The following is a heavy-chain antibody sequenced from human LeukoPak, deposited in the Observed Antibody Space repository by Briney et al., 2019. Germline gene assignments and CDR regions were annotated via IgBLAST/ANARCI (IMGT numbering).Heavy chain of an antibody. CDR3: AKSDFGSYDY. J-gene: IGHJ4*02. D-gene: IGHD3-10*01. CDR2: ISYDGSNK. CDR1: GFTFSSYG. Sequence: PGGSLRLSCAASGFTFSSYGMHWVRQAPGKGLEWVAVISYDGSNKYYADSVKGRFTISRDNSKNTLYLQMNSLRAEDTAVYYCAKSDFGSYDYWGQGTLVTVSS. V-gene: IGHV3-30*18.